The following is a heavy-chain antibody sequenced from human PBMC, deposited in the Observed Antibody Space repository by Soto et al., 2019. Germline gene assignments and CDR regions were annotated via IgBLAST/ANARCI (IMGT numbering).Heavy chain of an antibody. J-gene: IGHJ6*03. CDR1: GGSISSYY. V-gene: IGHV4-59*08. Sequence: SETLSLTCTVSGGSISSYYWSWIRQPPGKGLEWIGYIYYSGSTNYNPSLKSRVTISVDTSKNQFSLKLSSVTAADTAVYYCARRGSSQDRYYYYYYMDVWGKGTTVTVSS. D-gene: IGHD6-13*01. CDR3: ARRGSSQDRYYYYYYMDV. CDR2: IYYSGST.